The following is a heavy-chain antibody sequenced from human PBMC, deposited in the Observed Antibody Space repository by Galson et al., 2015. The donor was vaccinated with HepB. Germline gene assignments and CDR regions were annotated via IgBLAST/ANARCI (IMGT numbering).Heavy chain of an antibody. CDR2: ISAYNGNT. CDR1: GYTFTSYG. D-gene: IGHD3-3*01. V-gene: IGHV1-18*04. Sequence: VKVSCKASGYTFTSYGISWVRQAPGQGLEWMGWISAYNGNTNYAQKLQGRVTMTTDTSTSTAYMELRSLRSDDTAVYYCARGVSHYDFWSGYGRYYFDYWGQGTLVTVSS. CDR3: ARGVSHYDFWSGYGRYYFDY. J-gene: IGHJ4*02.